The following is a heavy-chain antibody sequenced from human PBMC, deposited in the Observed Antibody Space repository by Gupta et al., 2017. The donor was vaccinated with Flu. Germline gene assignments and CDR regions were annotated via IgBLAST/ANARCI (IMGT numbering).Heavy chain of an antibody. Sequence: VQLRHSSPGPVKLSDTLSPTCTVSGASFSLDYWPGIGQPAGKGLEWIARIHTTGVTNYNPSLRSRVTVSIDTPKNQFSLKLSSVTAADTAVYFCARDRFDKASLHDMDVWCHGTTVTVSS. CDR3: ARDRFDKASLHDMDV. CDR2: IHTTGVT. CDR1: GASFSLDY. V-gene: IGHV4-4*07. J-gene: IGHJ6*02. D-gene: IGHD3-3*01.